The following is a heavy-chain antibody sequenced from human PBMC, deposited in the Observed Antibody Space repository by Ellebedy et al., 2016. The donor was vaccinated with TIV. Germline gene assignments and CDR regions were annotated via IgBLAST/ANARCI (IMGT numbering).Heavy chain of an antibody. Sequence: SETLSLTXAVYGGSFSGYYWSWIRQPPGKGLEWIGEINHSGSTNYNPSLKSRVTISVDTSKNQFSLKLSSVTAADTAVYYCARATAYGDYVEFYYYYYGMDVWGQGTTVTVSS. J-gene: IGHJ6*02. CDR2: INHSGST. D-gene: IGHD4-17*01. CDR3: ARATAYGDYVEFYYYYYGMDV. V-gene: IGHV4-34*01. CDR1: GGSFSGYY.